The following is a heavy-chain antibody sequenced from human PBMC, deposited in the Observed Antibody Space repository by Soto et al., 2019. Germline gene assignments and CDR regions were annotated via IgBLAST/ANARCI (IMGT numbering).Heavy chain of an antibody. J-gene: IGHJ3*02. V-gene: IGHV1-24*01. CDR3: ATSRDCGGDCYPNAFDI. CDR1: GYTLTELS. Sequence: ASVKVSCKVSGYTLTELSMHWVRQAPGKGLEWMGGFDPEDGETIYAQKFQGRVTKTEDTSTDTAYMELSSLRSEDTAVYYCATSRDCGGDCYPNAFDIWGQGTMVTVSS. CDR2: FDPEDGET. D-gene: IGHD2-21*02.